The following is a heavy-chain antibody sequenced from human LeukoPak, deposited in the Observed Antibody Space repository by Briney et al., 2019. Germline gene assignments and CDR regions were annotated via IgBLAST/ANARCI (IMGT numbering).Heavy chain of an antibody. CDR3: ARGRGSGYDSSGYYPDY. D-gene: IGHD3-22*01. CDR1: GFTFSSYD. J-gene: IGHJ4*02. V-gene: IGHV3-13*01. CDR2: IGTAGDT. Sequence: GGSLRLSCAAPGFTFSSYDMHWVRQATGKGLEWVSAIGTAGDTYYPGSVKGRFTISRENAKNSLYLQMNSLRAGDTAVYYCARGRGSGYDSSGYYPDYWGQGTLVTVSS.